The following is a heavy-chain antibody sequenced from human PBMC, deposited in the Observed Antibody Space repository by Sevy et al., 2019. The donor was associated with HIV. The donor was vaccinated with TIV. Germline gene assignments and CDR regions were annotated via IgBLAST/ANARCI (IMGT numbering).Heavy chain of an antibody. CDR1: DDSISGYY. J-gene: IGHJ6*02. Sequence: SETLSLTCTVSDDSISGYYWSWIRQPPGKGLQWIGYIYYNGRTNYNPSLKRRVTISEDTSKNQFSLRLTSVTAADTVVYYCARAWSGYYYAMDVWGQGTTVTVSS. V-gene: IGHV4-59*01. CDR2: IYYNGRT. D-gene: IGHD3-3*01. CDR3: ARAWSGYYYAMDV.